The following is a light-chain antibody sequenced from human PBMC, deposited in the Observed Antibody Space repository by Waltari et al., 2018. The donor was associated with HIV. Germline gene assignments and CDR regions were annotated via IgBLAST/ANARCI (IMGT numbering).Light chain of an antibody. CDR1: SSDVGGYNY. CDR2: EVS. CDR3: SSYTSSSTPVV. J-gene: IGLJ2*01. V-gene: IGLV2-14*01. Sequence: QSAMTQPASVSGSHGLSITISCTGPSSDVGGYNYVSWYQQHPGKAPKLMIYEVSNRPSGVSNRFSGSKSGNTASLTISGLQAEDEADYYCSSYTSSSTPVVFGGGTKLTVL.